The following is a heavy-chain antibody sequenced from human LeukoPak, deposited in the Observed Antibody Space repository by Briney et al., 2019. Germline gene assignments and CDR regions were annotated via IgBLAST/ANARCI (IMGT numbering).Heavy chain of an antibody. V-gene: IGHV4-39*01. J-gene: IGHJ4*02. CDR3: ASPSITIFGVVTDSAFDY. D-gene: IGHD3-3*01. Sequence: PSETLSLTCTVSGGSIGSSSYYWGWIRQPPGKGLEWVGSIYYSGSTYYNPSLKSRVTISVDTSKNQFSLRLSSVTAADTAVYYCASPSITIFGVVTDSAFDYWGQGTLVTVSS. CDR1: GGSIGSSSYY. CDR2: IYYSGST.